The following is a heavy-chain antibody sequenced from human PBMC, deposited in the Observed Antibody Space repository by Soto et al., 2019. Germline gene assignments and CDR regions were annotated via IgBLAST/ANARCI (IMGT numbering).Heavy chain of an antibody. CDR3: ARGVGSSSWYYYYGLDV. J-gene: IGHJ6*02. CDR2: INPDSGGT. CDR1: GYTFTGYY. D-gene: IGHD6-13*01. Sequence: ASVKVSCKASGYTFTGYYMHWVRQAPGQGLEWMGWINPDSGGTKYAQKFQGWVTMTRDTSTSTTYMNLSRLRSDDTAVYYCARGVGSSSWYYYYGLDVWGQGTTVTVS. V-gene: IGHV1-2*04.